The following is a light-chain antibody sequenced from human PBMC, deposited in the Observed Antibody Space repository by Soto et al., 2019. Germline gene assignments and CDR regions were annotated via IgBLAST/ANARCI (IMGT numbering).Light chain of an antibody. CDR1: SSDVGGYNY. V-gene: IGLV2-14*01. CDR2: DVS. J-gene: IGLJ1*01. CDR3: SSYTSSSTSYV. Sequence: QSVLTQPASVSGSPGQSITISCIGTSSDVGGYNYVSWYQQHPGKAPKLMIYDVSNRPSGVSNRFSGSKSGNTASLTISGLQAEDEADSYCSSYTSSSTSYVFGTGTKVTGL.